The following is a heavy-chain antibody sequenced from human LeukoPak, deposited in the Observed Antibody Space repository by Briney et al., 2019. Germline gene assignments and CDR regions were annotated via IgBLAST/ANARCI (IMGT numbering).Heavy chain of an antibody. CDR2: ISSSSSYI. Sequence: KPGGSLRLSCAASGFTFSSHAMNWVRQAPGKGLEWVSSISSSSSYIYYAGSVKGRFTISRDNAKNSLYLQMNSLRAEDTAVYYWATAPGYSYGELDYLVQGTLVTVPS. CDR3: ATAPGYSYGELDY. J-gene: IGHJ4*02. D-gene: IGHD5-18*01. CDR1: GFTFSSHA. V-gene: IGHV3-21*01.